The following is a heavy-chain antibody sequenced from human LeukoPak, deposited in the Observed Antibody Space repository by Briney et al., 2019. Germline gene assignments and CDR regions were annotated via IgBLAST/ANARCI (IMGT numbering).Heavy chain of an antibody. D-gene: IGHD5-18*01. CDR2: ITGSGDSP. V-gene: IGHV3-23*01. CDR3: ARDGYSFGHDFDY. J-gene: IGHJ4*02. CDR1: GFTFTNYA. Sequence: GSLRLSCAASGFTFTNYAMSWVRQAPGKGLEWVSTITGSGDSPSYADSVKGRFTISRDNARNTLYLQMNSLRAEDTAVYYCARDGYSFGHDFDYWGQGTLFTVSS.